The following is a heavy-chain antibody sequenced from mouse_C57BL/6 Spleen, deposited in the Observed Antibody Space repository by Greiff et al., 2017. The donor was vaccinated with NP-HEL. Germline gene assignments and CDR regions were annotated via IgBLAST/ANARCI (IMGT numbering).Heavy chain of an antibody. CDR3: AKKNRNYGCAY. V-gene: IGHV1-69*01. CDR1: GYTFTSYW. Sequence: QVQLQQPGAELVMPGASVKLSCKASGYTFTSYWMHWVKQRLGPGLEWIGEFDPSDSYTNYRQKLKGMSTLTVDKSSSTAYMQHSSLTSEDSAVYYSAKKNRNYGCAYWGQGTLVTVSA. CDR2: FDPSDSYT. D-gene: IGHD2-5*01. J-gene: IGHJ3*01.